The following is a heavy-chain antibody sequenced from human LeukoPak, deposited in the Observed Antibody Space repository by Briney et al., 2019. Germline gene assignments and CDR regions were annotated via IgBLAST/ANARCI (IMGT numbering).Heavy chain of an antibody. Sequence: GGSLRLSPEAPGFSPSSPWMYWVPQAPGEGLVWVSKINGDGGSTGYADPVTGRVTTSRDNAKNTLYLHRTSLRVEDTAVYYCARDEAGAPRIDYSGEGALVADSS. V-gene: IGHV3-74*01. CDR3: ARDEAGAPRIDY. J-gene: IGHJ4*02. CDR1: GFSPSSPW. D-gene: IGHD1-14*01. CDR2: INGDGGST.